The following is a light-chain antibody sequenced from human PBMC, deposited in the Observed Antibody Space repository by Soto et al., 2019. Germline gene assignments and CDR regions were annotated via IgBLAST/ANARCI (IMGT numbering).Light chain of an antibody. CDR1: RGISTT. Sequence: ETVLTQSPATLSLSPGEGATLSSRAVRGISTTLAWYQQKPGQAPRLLIFEALNRATGIPARSSGSGSGTDFTLTISSLEPEDFAVYYCQQRNNWPLTFGGGTKVEIK. CDR3: QQRNNWPLT. CDR2: EAL. V-gene: IGKV3-11*01. J-gene: IGKJ4*02.